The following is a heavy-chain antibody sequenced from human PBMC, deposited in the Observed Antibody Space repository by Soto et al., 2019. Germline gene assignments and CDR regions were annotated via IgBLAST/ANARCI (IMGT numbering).Heavy chain of an antibody. Sequence: ASVKVSCKASGYTFTNYAINWVRQAPGQGLEWMGWVSGYNGVTDYAQTLQDRVTMTTDTSTTTAYMELGSLRSDDTAVYYCARGGDYSGYQFDFWGQGTLVTVSS. J-gene: IGHJ4*02. CDR2: VSGYNGVT. CDR3: ARGGDYSGYQFDF. V-gene: IGHV1-18*01. D-gene: IGHD5-12*01. CDR1: GYTFTNYA.